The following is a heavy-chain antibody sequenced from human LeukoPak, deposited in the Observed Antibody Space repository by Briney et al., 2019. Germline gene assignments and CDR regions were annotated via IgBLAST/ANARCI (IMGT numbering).Heavy chain of an antibody. D-gene: IGHD5-18*01. J-gene: IGHJ3*02. V-gene: IGHV4-59*12. CDR2: IYYSGST. Sequence: SETLSLTCTVSGGSISSYYWSWIRQPPGKGLEWIGYIYYSGSTNYDPSLKSRVTISVDTSKNQFSLKLSSVTAADTAVYYCARDRRDTAMVVNIWGQGTMVTVSS. CDR3: ARDRRDTAMVVNI. CDR1: GGSISSYY.